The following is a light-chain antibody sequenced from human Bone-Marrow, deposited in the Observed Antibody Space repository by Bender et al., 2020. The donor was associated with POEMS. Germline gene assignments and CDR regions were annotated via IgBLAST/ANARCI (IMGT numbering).Light chain of an antibody. CDR3: SSYGGGNTLL. V-gene: IGLV2-23*02. J-gene: IGLJ2*01. CDR1: SSDVGNYNL. Sequence: QSALTQPASVSGSPGQSITISCTGTSSDVGNYNLVSWYQHSPGKVPKVMIYEVGRRPSGVSNRFSGSKSGNAASLTISGLQAEDEGVYYCSSYGGGNTLLFGGGTKLTVL. CDR2: EVG.